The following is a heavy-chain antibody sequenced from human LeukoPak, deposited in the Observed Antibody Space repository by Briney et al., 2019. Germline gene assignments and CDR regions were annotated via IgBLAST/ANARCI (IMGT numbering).Heavy chain of an antibody. CDR3: ARLNSPDSSGWYGDAFDI. J-gene: IGHJ3*02. D-gene: IGHD6-19*01. V-gene: IGHV4-59*08. CDR1: GGSISSYY. CDR2: IYYSGRT. Sequence: PSETLSLTCTVSGGSISSYYWNWIRQPPGKVLEWIGYIYYSGRTNYNPSLKSRVTISVDTSKNQFSLKLSSVTAADTAVYYCARLNSPDSSGWYGDAFDIWGQGTMVTASS.